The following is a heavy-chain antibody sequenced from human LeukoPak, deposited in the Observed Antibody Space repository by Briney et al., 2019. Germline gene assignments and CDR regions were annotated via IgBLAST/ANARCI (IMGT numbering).Heavy chain of an antibody. CDR3: ARAVWKYPWYSFDS. CDR2: IYYSGST. D-gene: IGHD1-7*01. Sequence: SETLSLTCTVSGGSISSSSYYWGWIRQPPGKGLEWIGSIYYSGSTYYNPSLKSRVTISVDTSKNQFSLKLSSVTAADTAVYYCARAVWKYPWYSFDSWGQGALVTVSS. J-gene: IGHJ4*02. CDR1: GGSISSSSYY. V-gene: IGHV4-39*01.